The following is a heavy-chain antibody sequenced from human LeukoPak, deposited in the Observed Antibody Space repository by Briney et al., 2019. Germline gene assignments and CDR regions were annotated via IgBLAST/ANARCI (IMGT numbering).Heavy chain of an antibody. J-gene: IGHJ4*02. CDR1: GFTFSCYW. Sequence: GGSLRLSCAASGFTFSCYWMSWVRQAPGKGLEWLANIKQDGSEKQYVDSVKGRFAISRDNAKKSLYLQINTLRAEDTAVYYCVRGPHIAATSYWGQGTLVTVSS. CDR3: VRGPHIAATSY. CDR2: IKQDGSEK. D-gene: IGHD6-25*01. V-gene: IGHV3-7*03.